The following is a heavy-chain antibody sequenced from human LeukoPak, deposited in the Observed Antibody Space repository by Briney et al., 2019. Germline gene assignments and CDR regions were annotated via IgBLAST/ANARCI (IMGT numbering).Heavy chain of an antibody. J-gene: IGHJ4*02. CDR2: ISGSGGST. CDR3: ATDSGYSYVDS. CDR1: GFTFSSYA. V-gene: IGHV3-23*01. D-gene: IGHD5-18*01. Sequence: PGGSLRLSCAAPGFTFSSYAMSWVRQAPGKGLEWVSAISGSGGSTKYADSVKGRFTISRDNSMNTLYLQMNSLRAEDTAVYYCATDSGYSYVDSWGQGTLVTVSS.